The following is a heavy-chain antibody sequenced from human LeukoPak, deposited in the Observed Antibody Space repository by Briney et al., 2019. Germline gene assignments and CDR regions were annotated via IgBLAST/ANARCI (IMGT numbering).Heavy chain of an antibody. J-gene: IGHJ4*02. CDR1: GFTFSSYG. D-gene: IGHD3-22*01. Sequence: GGSLRLSCAASGFTFSSYGMHWVRQAPGKGLEWVAVISYDGSNKYYADSVKGRFTISRDNSKNTLYLQMNSLRAEDTAVYYCARGIPGYFGTSGYYYEFWGQGILVTVSS. CDR3: ARGIPGYFGTSGYYYEF. V-gene: IGHV3-30*03. CDR2: ISYDGSNK.